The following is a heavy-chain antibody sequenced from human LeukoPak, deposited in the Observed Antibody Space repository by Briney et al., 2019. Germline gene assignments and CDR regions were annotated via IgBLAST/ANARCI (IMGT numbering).Heavy chain of an antibody. Sequence: SETLSLTCTVCGGSISIYYWSWIRQPPGKGLECIGYIYYSGSTNYNPSLKSRVTISVDTSKNQFFLKLSSVTAADTAVYYCATYSSTGIFQHWGRGTLVTVSS. J-gene: IGHJ1*01. D-gene: IGHD6-13*01. CDR3: ATYSSTGIFQH. V-gene: IGHV4-59*01. CDR2: IYYSGST. CDR1: GGSISIYY.